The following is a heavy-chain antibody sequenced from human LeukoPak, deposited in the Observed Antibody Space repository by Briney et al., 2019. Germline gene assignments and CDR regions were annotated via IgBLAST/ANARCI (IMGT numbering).Heavy chain of an antibody. D-gene: IGHD3-22*01. Sequence: ASVKVSCKVSGYTLTELSMHWVRQAPGKGLEWMGGFDPEDGETIYAQKFQGRVTMTEDTSTDTAYMELSSLRSEDTAVYYCARDSSSSGSFDYWGQGTLVTVSS. CDR2: FDPEDGET. J-gene: IGHJ4*02. CDR1: GYTLTELS. CDR3: ARDSSSSGSFDY. V-gene: IGHV1-24*01.